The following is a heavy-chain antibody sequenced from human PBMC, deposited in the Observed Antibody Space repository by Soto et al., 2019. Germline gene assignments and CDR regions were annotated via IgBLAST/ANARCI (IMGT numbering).Heavy chain of an antibody. CDR2: ITSSGSFI. J-gene: IGHJ4*01. CDR3: ASLSRLALDY. V-gene: IGHV3-21*01. Sequence: PVGSLRLSCAASGFTFSSYTMNWVRQAPGKGLEWVSSITSSGSFIHYTDSVQGRFTISRDNAKNSLYLQLNSLRAEDTAVYYCASLSRLALDYWGQGTLVTVSS. D-gene: IGHD3-16*02. CDR1: GFTFSSYT.